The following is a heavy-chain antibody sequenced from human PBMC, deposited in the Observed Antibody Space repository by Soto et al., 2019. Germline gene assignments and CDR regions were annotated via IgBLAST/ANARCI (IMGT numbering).Heavy chain of an antibody. CDR2: ISYDGSNK. Sequence: GGSLRLSCAASGFTFSSYAMHWVRQAPGKGLEWVAVISYDGSNKYYADSVKGRFTISRDNSKNTLYLQMNSLRAEDTAVYYCARDGLLGYFDYWGQGTLVTVSS. CDR3: ARDGLLGYFDY. D-gene: IGHD3-16*01. J-gene: IGHJ4*02. V-gene: IGHV3-30-3*01. CDR1: GFTFSSYA.